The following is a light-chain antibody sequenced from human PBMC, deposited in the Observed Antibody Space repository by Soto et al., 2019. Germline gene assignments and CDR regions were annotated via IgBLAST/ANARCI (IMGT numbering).Light chain of an antibody. J-gene: IGLJ1*01. CDR1: SSDVGGYNY. CDR3: SSYTSSSGYV. CDR2: DVS. Sequence: QSALTQPASVSGSRGQSITISCTGTSSDVGGYNYVSWYQQHPGKAPKLMIYDVSNRPSGVSNRFSGSKSGNTASLTISGLQAEDEADYYCSSYTSSSGYVFGTGTKLTVL. V-gene: IGLV2-14*01.